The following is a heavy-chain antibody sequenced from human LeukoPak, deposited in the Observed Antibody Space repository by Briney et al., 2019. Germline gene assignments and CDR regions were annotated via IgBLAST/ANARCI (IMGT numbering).Heavy chain of an antibody. D-gene: IGHD3-3*01. CDR2: ISYSGST. J-gene: IGHJ5*02. CDR1: GDSISNYY. Sequence: DPSETLSLTCSVSGDSISNYYWSWIRQPPGKGLEWIGYISYSGSTNYNPSLKSRVTISVDTSKNQFSLKLSSVTAADTAVYYCARRRTIGWFDPWGQGTLVTVSS. V-gene: IGHV4-59*01. CDR3: ARRRTIGWFDP.